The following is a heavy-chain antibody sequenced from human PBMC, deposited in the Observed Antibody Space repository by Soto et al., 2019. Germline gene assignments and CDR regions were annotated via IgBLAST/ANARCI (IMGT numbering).Heavy chain of an antibody. J-gene: IGHJ5*02. CDR2: IIPIFGTA. D-gene: IGHD6-6*01. Sequence: QVQLVQSGAEVKKPGSSVKVSCKASGGTFSSYAISWVRQAPGQGLEWMGGIIPIFGTANYAQKFQGRVTITADKSTSPAYMGLSSLRSEGKAVYFWARGGGADSSSWFDPWGQGTLVTVSS. V-gene: IGHV1-69*06. CDR1: GGTFSSYA. CDR3: ARGGGADSSSWFDP.